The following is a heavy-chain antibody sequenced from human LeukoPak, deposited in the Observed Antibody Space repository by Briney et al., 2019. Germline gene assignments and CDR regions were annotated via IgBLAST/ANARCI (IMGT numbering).Heavy chain of an antibody. D-gene: IGHD2-15*01. V-gene: IGHV4-4*07. CDR1: GGSISSYY. CDR3: AGDWDCSGGSCYDYYYYMDV. Sequence: PSETLSLTCTVSGGSISSYYWSWIRQPAGKGLEWIGRIYTSGSTNYNPSLKSRVTMSVDTSKNQFSLKLSSVTAADTAVYYCAGDWDCSGGSCYDYYYYMDVWGKGTTVTVSS. CDR2: IYTSGST. J-gene: IGHJ6*03.